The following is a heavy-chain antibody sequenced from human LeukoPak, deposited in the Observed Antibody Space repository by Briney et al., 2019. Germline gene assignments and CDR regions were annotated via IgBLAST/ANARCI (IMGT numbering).Heavy chain of an antibody. CDR2: ISGSGAST. V-gene: IGHV3-23*01. J-gene: IGHJ4*02. CDR3: AKDVGKWESLHFFDY. CDR1: GFTFSSYG. Sequence: GGSLRLSCAASGFTFSSYGMHWVRQAPGKGLGWISGISGSGASTYYADSVKGRFTISRDDSRNTLYLQMNSLRGDDTAVYYCAKDVGKWESLHFFDYWGQGTLVTVSS. D-gene: IGHD1-26*01.